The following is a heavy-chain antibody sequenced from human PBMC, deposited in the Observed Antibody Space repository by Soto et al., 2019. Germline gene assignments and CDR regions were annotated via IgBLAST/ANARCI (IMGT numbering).Heavy chain of an antibody. CDR3: ARDPGGYEPYFDY. J-gene: IGHJ4*02. CDR1: GFTFSSYS. V-gene: IGHV3-21*01. Sequence: PGGSLRLSCAASGFTFSSYSMNWVRQAPGKGLEWVSSISSSSYIYYADSVKGRFTISRDNAKNSLYLQMNSLRAEDTAVYYCARDPGGYEPYFDYWGQGTLVTVSS. CDR2: ISSSSYI. D-gene: IGHD5-12*01.